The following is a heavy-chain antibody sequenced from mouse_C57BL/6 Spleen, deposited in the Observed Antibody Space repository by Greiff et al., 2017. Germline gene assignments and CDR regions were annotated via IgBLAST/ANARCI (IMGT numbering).Heavy chain of an antibody. CDR2: ISSGSSTI. D-gene: IGHD2-3*01. V-gene: IGHV5-17*01. CDR1: GFTFSDYG. Sequence: EVHLVESGGGLVKPGGSLKLSCAASGFTFSDYGMHWVRQAPEKGLEWVAYISSGSSTIYYADTVKGRFTISRDNAKNTLFLQMTSLRSEDTAMYYCARDIYDGYYYFDDWGQGTTLTVSS. J-gene: IGHJ2*01. CDR3: ARDIYDGYYYFDD.